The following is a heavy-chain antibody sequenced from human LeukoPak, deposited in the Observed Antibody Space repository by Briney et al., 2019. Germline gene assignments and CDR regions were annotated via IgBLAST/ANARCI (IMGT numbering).Heavy chain of an antibody. D-gene: IGHD6-19*01. CDR3: ARAVAVAGTSDY. V-gene: IGHV3-21*01. Sequence: GGSLRLSXAASGFTFGSYSMNWVRQAPGKGLEWLSSISSSSSYIYYADSVKGRFTISRDNAKNSLYLQMNSLRAEDTAVYYCARAVAVAGTSDYWGQGTLVTVSS. CDR2: ISSSSSYI. CDR1: GFTFGSYS. J-gene: IGHJ4*02.